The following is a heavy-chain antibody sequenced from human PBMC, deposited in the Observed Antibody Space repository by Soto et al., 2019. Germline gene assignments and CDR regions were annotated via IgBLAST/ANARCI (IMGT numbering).Heavy chain of an antibody. V-gene: IGHV3-15*01. CDR3: ATGGYYPDY. D-gene: IGHD3-10*01. Sequence: SLRLSCAGSGFTFSNAWMNWVRQAPGKGLEWVGHIKSKTHGGATDYAAPVRGRFTISRDDSENTVFLQMSSLKTEDTAVYYCATGGYYPDYWGQGTLVTVSS. CDR1: GFTFSNAW. CDR2: IKSKTHGGAT. J-gene: IGHJ4*02.